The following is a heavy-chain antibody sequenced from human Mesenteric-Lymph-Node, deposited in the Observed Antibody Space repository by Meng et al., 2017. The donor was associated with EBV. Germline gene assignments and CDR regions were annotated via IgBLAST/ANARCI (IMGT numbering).Heavy chain of an antibody. D-gene: IGHD2-21*02. CDR3: ARARPYCGGDCYYFAS. CDR1: GASISSTNR. CDR2: SQLGGST. Sequence: QVQLQESGPGLVKASGTLSLTFAVAGASISSTNRWTWVRQPSGRGLEWIGESQLGGSTNYNPSLKSRVTISLDKSKNQFSLNLNSVTAADTALYYCARARPYCGGDCYYFASWGKGTLVTVSS. V-gene: IGHV4-4*02. J-gene: IGHJ4*02.